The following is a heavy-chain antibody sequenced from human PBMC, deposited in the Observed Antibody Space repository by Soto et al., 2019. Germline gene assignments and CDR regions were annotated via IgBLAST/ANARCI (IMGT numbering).Heavy chain of an antibody. CDR1: GYTFTSYA. Sequence: GASVNVSCKASGYTFTSYAMHWVRQAPGQRLEWMGWINAGNGNTKYSQKFQGRVTITRDTSASTAYMELSSLRSEDTAVYYCARDRVRDSSGYYFSYWGQGTLVTVSS. J-gene: IGHJ4*02. V-gene: IGHV1-3*01. CDR2: INAGNGNT. D-gene: IGHD3-22*01. CDR3: ARDRVRDSSGYYFSY.